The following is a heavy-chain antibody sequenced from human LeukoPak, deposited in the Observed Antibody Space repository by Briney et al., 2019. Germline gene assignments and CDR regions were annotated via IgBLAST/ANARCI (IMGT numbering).Heavy chain of an antibody. D-gene: IGHD1-1*01. V-gene: IGHV3-48*01. Sequence: PGGSLRLSCAASRFTFSSYSMKWVRQAPGKGLEWVSYISSSSGSIYYADSVKGRFTISRDNAKNSLYLQMNSLRAEDTAVYYCARYVGYEASDIWGQGTMVTVSS. CDR2: ISSSSGSI. J-gene: IGHJ3*02. CDR3: ARYVGYEASDI. CDR1: RFTFSSYS.